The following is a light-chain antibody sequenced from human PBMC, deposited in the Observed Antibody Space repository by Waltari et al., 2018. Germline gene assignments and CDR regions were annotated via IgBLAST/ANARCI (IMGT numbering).Light chain of an antibody. V-gene: IGKV1-17*01. CDR2: RTS. Sequence: IQMTRFPSSLSPSVVDRVTITCRASQDIKSDLVWYQQRTGEAPKRLIYRTSNLQNGVPSRFSGSGSGTEFTLTVNSLQPDDSATYYCLQSNTYPLTFGGGTKVEIK. CDR3: LQSNTYPLT. CDR1: QDIKSD. J-gene: IGKJ4*01.